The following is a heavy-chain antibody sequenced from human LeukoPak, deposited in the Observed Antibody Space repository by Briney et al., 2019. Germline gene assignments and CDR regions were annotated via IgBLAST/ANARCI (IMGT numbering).Heavy chain of an antibody. CDR3: ARHGGFSYGFLTDAFDI. J-gene: IGHJ3*02. Sequence: SETLSLTCTVSGGSISSSSYYWGWIRQPPGKGLEWIGTIYYSGSTYYNPSLKSRVTISVDTSKNQFSLQLSSVTGADTAVYYCARHGGFSYGFLTDAFDIWGQGTMVTVSS. CDR1: GGSISSSSYY. D-gene: IGHD5-18*01. CDR2: IYYSGST. V-gene: IGHV4-39*01.